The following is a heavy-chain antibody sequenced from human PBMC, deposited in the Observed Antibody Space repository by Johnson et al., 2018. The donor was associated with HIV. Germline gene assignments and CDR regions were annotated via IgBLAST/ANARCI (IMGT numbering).Heavy chain of an antibody. CDR3: ARESGWGHDAVDI. CDR1: GFMFDDYG. V-gene: IGHV3-20*04. Sequence: EVQLVESGGGVVRPGGSLRLSCTASGFMFDDYGMNWVRQAPGKGLEWVSGINSAGSSTGYADSVKGRFTISRDNAKNTLYLQMNSLRAEDTAVYSCARESGWGHDAVDIWGQGTMVIVSS. J-gene: IGHJ3*02. D-gene: IGHD3-22*01. CDR2: INSAGSST.